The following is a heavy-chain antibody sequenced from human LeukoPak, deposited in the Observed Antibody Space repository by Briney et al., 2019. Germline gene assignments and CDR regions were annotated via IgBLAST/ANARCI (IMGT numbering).Heavy chain of an antibody. CDR1: GFTFSSYW. J-gene: IGHJ3*02. CDR2: ISSSSSYI. V-gene: IGHV3-21*01. CDR3: ACEKSEGAFDI. Sequence: KPGGSLRLSCAASGFTFSSYWMHWVRQAPGKGLEWVSSISSSSSYIYYADSVKGRFTISRDNAKNSLYLQMNSLRAEDTAVYYCACEKSEGAFDIWGQGTMVTVSS.